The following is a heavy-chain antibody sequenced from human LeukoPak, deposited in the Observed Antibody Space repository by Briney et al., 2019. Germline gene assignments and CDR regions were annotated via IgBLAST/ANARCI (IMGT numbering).Heavy chain of an antibody. Sequence: PSETLSLTCAVYGGSFSVYYWSWIRQPPGKGLDWIGEINHSGSTNYNPSLKSRVTISLDTSKNQFSAKLSSVTATDTAVYYCATGYCSGGSCYRVHAFDMWGQGTMVTVSS. CDR1: GGSFSVYY. D-gene: IGHD2-15*01. CDR3: ATGYCSGGSCYRVHAFDM. CDR2: INHSGST. V-gene: IGHV4-34*01. J-gene: IGHJ3*02.